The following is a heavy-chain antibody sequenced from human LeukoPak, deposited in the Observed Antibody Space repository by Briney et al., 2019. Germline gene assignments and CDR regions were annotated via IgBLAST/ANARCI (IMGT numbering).Heavy chain of an antibody. CDR1: GFTFSSYS. J-gene: IGHJ6*03. CDR3: ARDSGAGGHYYHYYTDV. CDR2: ISSSSTYI. Sequence: PGGSLRVSCAASGFTFSSYSMNWVRQAPGKGLEWVSSISSSSTYIYYADSVKGRFTVSRDNAKNSLYLQMNSLRAEDTAVYYCARDSGAGGHYYHYYTDVWAKGTTVTVSS. V-gene: IGHV3-21*01. D-gene: IGHD3-10*01.